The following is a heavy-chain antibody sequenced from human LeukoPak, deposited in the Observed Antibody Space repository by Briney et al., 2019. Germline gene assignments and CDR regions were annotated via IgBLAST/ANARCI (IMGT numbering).Heavy chain of an antibody. J-gene: IGHJ4*02. CDR2: IWYDGSNK. D-gene: IGHD3-16*01. CDR3: ARDFTFDY. V-gene: IGHV3-33*01. CDR1: GFTFSRYG. Sequence: QPGRSVRLSCAASGFTFSRYGMHWVRQAPGKGLEWVAVIWYDGSNKYYADSVKGRFTVSRDNSKNTLYLQLNSLRAEDTAVYYCARDFTFDYWGQGTLVTVSS.